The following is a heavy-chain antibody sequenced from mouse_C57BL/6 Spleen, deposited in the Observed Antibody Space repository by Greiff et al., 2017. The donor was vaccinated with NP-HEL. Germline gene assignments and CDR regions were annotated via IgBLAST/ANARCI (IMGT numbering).Heavy chain of an antibody. CDR2: IYPGSGST. CDR1: GYTFTSYW. V-gene: IGHV1-55*01. D-gene: IGHD2-5*01. J-gene: IGHJ3*01. Sequence: QVQLQQPGAELVKPGASVKMSCKASGYTFTSYWITWVKQRPGQGLEWIGDIYPGSGSTNYNEKFKSKATLTVDTSSNTAYMQLSSLTTEDSAIYYCARRLGYSNLAWFAYWGQGTLVTVSA. CDR3: ARRLGYSNLAWFAY.